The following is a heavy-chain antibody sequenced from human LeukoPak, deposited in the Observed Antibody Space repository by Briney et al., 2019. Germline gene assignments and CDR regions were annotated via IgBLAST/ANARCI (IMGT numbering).Heavy chain of an antibody. CDR2: VSSGSSTI. D-gene: IGHD2-15*01. J-gene: IGHJ5*01. CDR3: ARGESSYCSGGCCFAS. V-gene: IGHV3-48*04. CDR1: GFTLRSDW. Sequence: GGSLRLSCAASGFTLRSDWMNWVRQAPGKGLEWVSYVSSGSSTIYYADSVKGRFTVSRDNGKRSLYLHMNSLRAEDTAMYYCARGESSYCSGGCCFASWGQGTLVTISS.